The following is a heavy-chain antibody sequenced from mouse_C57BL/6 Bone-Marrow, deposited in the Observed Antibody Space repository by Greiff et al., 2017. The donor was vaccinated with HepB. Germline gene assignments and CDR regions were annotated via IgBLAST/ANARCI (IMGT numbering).Heavy chain of an antibody. D-gene: IGHD2-5*01. V-gene: IGHV5-6*02. CDR3: ASLYYSNYLYY. CDR2: ISSGGSYT. Sequence: DVKLVESGGDLVKPGGSLKLSCAASGFTFSSYGMSWVRPTPDKRLEWVATISSGGSYTYYPDSVKGRFTISRDNAKNTLYLQMSSLKSEDTAMYYCASLYYSNYLYYWGQGTTLTVSS. J-gene: IGHJ2*01. CDR1: GFTFSSYG.